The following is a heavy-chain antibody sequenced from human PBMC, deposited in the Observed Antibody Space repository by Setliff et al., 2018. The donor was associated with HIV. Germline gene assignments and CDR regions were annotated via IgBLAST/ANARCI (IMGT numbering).Heavy chain of an antibody. CDR1: GGTFSSYA. Sequence: SVKVSCKASGGTFSSYAISWVRQAPGQGLEWMGGIIPIIGITNQAQKFQGRVTITADKSTNTAYMELSSLRSEDTAVYYCAKDRGRGNWLDPWGQGTLVTVSA. D-gene: IGHD3-16*01. V-gene: IGHV1-69*10. CDR2: IIPIIGIT. CDR3: AKDRGRGNWLDP. J-gene: IGHJ5*02.